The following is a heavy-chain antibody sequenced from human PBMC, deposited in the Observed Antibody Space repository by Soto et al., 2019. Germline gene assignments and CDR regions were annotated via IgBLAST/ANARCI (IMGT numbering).Heavy chain of an antibody. CDR1: GGSISSYY. D-gene: IGHD4-17*01. V-gene: IGHV4-59*01. Sequence: SSEALSLTCTVYGGSISSYYWSWIRQPPGKGLEWIGYIYYSGSTNYNPSLKSRVTISVDTSKNQFSLKLSSVTAADTAVYYCARDLRFDYGGHGDYGMDVWGQGTTVTVSS. CDR3: ARDLRFDYGGHGDYGMDV. J-gene: IGHJ6*02. CDR2: IYYSGST.